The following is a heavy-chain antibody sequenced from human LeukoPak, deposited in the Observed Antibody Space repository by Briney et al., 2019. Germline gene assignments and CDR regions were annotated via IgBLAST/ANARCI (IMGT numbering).Heavy chain of an antibody. V-gene: IGHV3-48*03. CDR3: ARDSGYDRSGVY. Sequence: PGGSLRLSCAASGFTFSSYEMNWVRQAPGKGREWVSYISSSGSTIYYADPVKGRFTISRDNDKNSLYLQMNSLRAEDTAVYYCARDSGYDRSGVYWGQGTLVTVSS. CDR1: GFTFSSYE. D-gene: IGHD3-22*01. J-gene: IGHJ4*02. CDR2: ISSSGSTI.